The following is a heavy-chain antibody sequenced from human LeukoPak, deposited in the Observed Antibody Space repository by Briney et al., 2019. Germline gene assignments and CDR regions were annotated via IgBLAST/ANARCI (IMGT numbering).Heavy chain of an antibody. V-gene: IGHV3-74*01. Sequence: GGSLRLSCAASGFTFSSYWMHWVRQAPGKGLVWVSRINSDGSSTSYADSVKGRFTISRDNAKNTLYLQMNSLRAEDTAVYYCARVRDYENYAFDIWGQGTMVTVSS. CDR2: INSDGSST. CDR3: ARVRDYENYAFDI. D-gene: IGHD4-17*01. CDR1: GFTFSSYW. J-gene: IGHJ3*02.